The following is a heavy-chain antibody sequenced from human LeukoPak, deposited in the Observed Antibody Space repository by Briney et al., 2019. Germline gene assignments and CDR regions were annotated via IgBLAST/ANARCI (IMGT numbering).Heavy chain of an antibody. CDR1: GYSISSGYY. D-gene: IGHD3-22*01. Sequence: SETLSLTCTVSGYSISSGYYWGWIRQPPGKGLEWIGSTYHSGSTYYNPSLKSRVTISVDTSKNQFSLKLSSVTAADTAVYYCARDLYYYDSSGYYYTPSFFDYWGQGTLVSVSS. CDR2: TYHSGST. CDR3: ARDLYYYDSSGYYYTPSFFDY. V-gene: IGHV4-38-2*02. J-gene: IGHJ4*02.